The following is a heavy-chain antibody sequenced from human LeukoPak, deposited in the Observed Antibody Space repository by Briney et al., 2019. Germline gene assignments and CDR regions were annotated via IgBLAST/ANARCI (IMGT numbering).Heavy chain of an antibody. Sequence: GGSLRLSCAASGITFSSYTMNWVRQAPGKGLEWVAFIRYDGSNKYYADSVKGRFTISRDNSKNTLYLQMNSLRAEDTAVYYCAKGSTYYYDSSGYYLSYFDYWGQGTLVTVSS. CDR3: AKGSTYYYDSSGYYLSYFDY. CDR2: IRYDGSNK. V-gene: IGHV3-30*02. D-gene: IGHD3-22*01. J-gene: IGHJ4*02. CDR1: GITFSSYT.